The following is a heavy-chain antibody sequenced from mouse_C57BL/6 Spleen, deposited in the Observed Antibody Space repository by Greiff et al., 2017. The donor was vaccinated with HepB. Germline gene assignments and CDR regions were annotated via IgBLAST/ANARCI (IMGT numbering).Heavy chain of an antibody. CDR1: GYSFTDYN. CDR3: ARGGKFITTVVADYAMDY. Sequence: EVQLQQSGPELVKPGASVKISCKASGYSFTDYNMNWVKQSNGKSLEWIGVINPNYGTTSYNQKFKGKATWTVDQSSSTAYMQLNSLTSEDSAVYYCARGGKFITTVVADYAMDYWGQGTSVTVSS. D-gene: IGHD1-1*01. V-gene: IGHV1-39*01. CDR2: INPNYGTT. J-gene: IGHJ4*01.